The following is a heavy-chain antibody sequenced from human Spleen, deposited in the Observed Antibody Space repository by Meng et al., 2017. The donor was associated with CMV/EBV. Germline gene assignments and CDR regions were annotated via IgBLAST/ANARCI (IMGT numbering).Heavy chain of an antibody. J-gene: IGHJ4*02. CDR1: GFTFSNYA. Sequence: GGSLRLSCAASGFTFSNYAMSWVRQAPGKGLQWVSSIGDSGYNRYYADSVKGRFTISRDSSKNTLYLEMNGLRAEDTAVYYCAKDLYSGGFYAVFDFWGQGILVTVSS. D-gene: IGHD2-15*01. CDR3: AKDLYSGGFYAVFDF. V-gene: IGHV3-23*01. CDR2: IGDSGYNR.